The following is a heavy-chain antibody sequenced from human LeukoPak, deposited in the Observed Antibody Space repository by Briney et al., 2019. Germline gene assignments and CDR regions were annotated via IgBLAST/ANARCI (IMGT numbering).Heavy chain of an antibody. J-gene: IGHJ4*02. Sequence: GGSLRLSCAASRFTFTRHAMSWVRQAPGKGLEWVSTTGLESVHTLCADSVQGRFTVSRDNSRNTLDLHMDNLTVDDTAIYYCVRGDDIGKHPTRAYYFDISGEGTLVSVSS. CDR2: TGLESVHT. CDR1: RFTFTRHA. V-gene: IGHV3-23*01. D-gene: IGHD3-10*01. CDR3: VRGDDIGKHPTRAYYFDI.